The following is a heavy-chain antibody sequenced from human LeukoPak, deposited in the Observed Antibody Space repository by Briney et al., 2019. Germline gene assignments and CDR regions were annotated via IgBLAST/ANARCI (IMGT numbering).Heavy chain of an antibody. J-gene: IGHJ4*02. CDR2: ISYDGSNK. CDR1: GFTFSSYA. Sequence: GWSLRLSCAASGFTFSSYAMHWVRHAPGKGLEWVAVISYDGSNKYYADSVKGRFTISRDNSKNTLYLQMNSLRAEDTAVYYCARDRYYYDSSGYYPFGYWGQGTLVTVSS. V-gene: IGHV3-30-3*01. D-gene: IGHD3-22*01. CDR3: ARDRYYYDSSGYYPFGY.